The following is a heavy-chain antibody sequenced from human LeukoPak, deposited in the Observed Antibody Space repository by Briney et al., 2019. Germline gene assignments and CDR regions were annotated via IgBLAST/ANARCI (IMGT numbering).Heavy chain of an antibody. Sequence: GESLKISCKGSGFTFTSYWIGWVRQMPGKGLEWMGIIYPGDSDTRYSPSFRGQVTISADKSISTAYLQWSSLKASDTAMYYCAKSGYSYGYGFDYWGQGTLVTVSS. CDR1: GFTFTSYW. J-gene: IGHJ4*02. V-gene: IGHV5-51*01. CDR3: AKSGYSYGYGFDY. D-gene: IGHD5-18*01. CDR2: IYPGDSDT.